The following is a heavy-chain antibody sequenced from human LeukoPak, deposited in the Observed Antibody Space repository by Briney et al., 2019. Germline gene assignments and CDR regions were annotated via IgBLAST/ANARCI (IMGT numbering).Heavy chain of an antibody. V-gene: IGHV4-38-2*02. D-gene: IGHD3-10*01. CDR3: ARGWFGESFDY. Sequence: SETLSLTCTVSGYSISSGYYWGWIRQPPGKGLEWIGSIYHSGSTYYNPSLKSRLTISVDTSKNQFSLKLRSVTATDTAVYYCARGWFGESFDYWGQGTLVTVSS. CDR2: IYHSGST. CDR1: GYSISSGYY. J-gene: IGHJ4*02.